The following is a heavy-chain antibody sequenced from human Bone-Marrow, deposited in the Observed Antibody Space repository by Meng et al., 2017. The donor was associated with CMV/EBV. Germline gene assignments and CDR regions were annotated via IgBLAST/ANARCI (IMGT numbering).Heavy chain of an antibody. CDR3: AKVIGVANPYYFDY. V-gene: IGHV3-23*01. Sequence: SGITVSSYAMTWVRQAPGKGLEWVSSINNNGGSTYYGDSVKGRFTISRDNFKNTLYLQMNSLRAEDTAVYYCAKVIGVANPYYFDYWGQGTLVTVSS. CDR2: INNNGGST. CDR1: GITVSSYA. D-gene: IGHD2-21*01. J-gene: IGHJ4*02.